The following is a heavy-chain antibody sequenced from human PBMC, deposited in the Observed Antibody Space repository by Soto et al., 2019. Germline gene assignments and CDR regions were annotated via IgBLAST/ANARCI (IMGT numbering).Heavy chain of an antibody. Sequence: SETLSLTCTGSGGSISWFRQPPGKGLEWIGYIFNSGSTYHNPSLKSRVTISVDRSKNQFSLNLSSVTAADTAVYYCARVNYYGSGNYDESWFDPWGQGTLVTVSS. CDR3: ARVNYYGSGNYDESWFDP. CDR1: GGSIS. J-gene: IGHJ5*02. V-gene: IGHV4-59*12. CDR2: IFNSGST. D-gene: IGHD3-10*01.